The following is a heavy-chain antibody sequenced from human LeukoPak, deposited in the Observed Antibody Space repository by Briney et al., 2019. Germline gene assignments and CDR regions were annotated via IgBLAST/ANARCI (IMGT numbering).Heavy chain of an antibody. CDR1: GFTFSSYA. V-gene: IGHV3-23*01. CDR2: ISGSGGST. Sequence: GGSLRLSCAASGFTFSSYAMSWVRQAPGKGLEWVSAISGSGGSTYYADSVKGRFTISRDNAKNSLYLQMNSLRAGDTAVYYCARYGYDAFDIWGQGTLVTVSS. CDR3: ARYGYDAFDI. J-gene: IGHJ3*02. D-gene: IGHD5-12*01.